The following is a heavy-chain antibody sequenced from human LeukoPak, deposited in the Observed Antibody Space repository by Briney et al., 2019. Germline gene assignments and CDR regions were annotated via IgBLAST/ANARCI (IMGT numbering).Heavy chain of an antibody. Sequence: PGGSLRLSCAASGFTFSSYGMHWVRQAPGKGLEWVAFIRYDGSNKYYADSVKGRFTISRDNSKNTLYLQMNSLRAEDTAVYYCAKGLSGSSWYAYYMDVWGKGTTVTVSS. V-gene: IGHV3-30*02. J-gene: IGHJ6*03. CDR1: GFTFSSYG. D-gene: IGHD6-13*01. CDR2: IRYDGSNK. CDR3: AKGLSGSSWYAYYMDV.